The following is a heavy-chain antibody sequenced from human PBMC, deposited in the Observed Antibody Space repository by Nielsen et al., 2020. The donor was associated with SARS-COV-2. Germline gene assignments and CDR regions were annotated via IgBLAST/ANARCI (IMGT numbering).Heavy chain of an antibody. CDR1: GYTFTSYA. Sequence: ASVKVSCKASGYTFTSYAMNWVRQAPGQGLEWMGWINTNTGNPTYAQGFTGRFVFSLDTSVSTAYLQISSLKAEDTAVYYCARADSYYDILTGYYPPFKIDYWGQGTPVTVSS. CDR2: INTNTGNP. D-gene: IGHD3-9*01. CDR3: ARADSYYDILTGYYPPFKIDY. V-gene: IGHV7-4-1*02. J-gene: IGHJ4*02.